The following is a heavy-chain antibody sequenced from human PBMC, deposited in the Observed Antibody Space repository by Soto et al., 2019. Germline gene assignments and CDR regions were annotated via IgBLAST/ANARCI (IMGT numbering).Heavy chain of an antibody. CDR2: ISGSGGST. Sequence: GALTLSCAPSGLTFSSYAMSWDRQAPGKGLEWVSAISGSGGSTYYADSVKGRFTISRDNSKNTLYLQMNSLRAEDTAVYYCAKDPEPMVGTCHYWCPGTLVTVSS. J-gene: IGHJ4*02. CDR3: AKDPEPMVGTCHY. V-gene: IGHV3-23*01. D-gene: IGHD2-15*01. CDR1: GLTFSSYA.